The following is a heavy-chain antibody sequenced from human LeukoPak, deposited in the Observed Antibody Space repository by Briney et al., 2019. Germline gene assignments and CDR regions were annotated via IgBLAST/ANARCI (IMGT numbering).Heavy chain of an antibody. D-gene: IGHD6-13*01. V-gene: IGHV3-30-3*01. CDR2: ISYAGSNK. CDR3: ARDAVGIYRIIDY. CDR1: GYTFTGYY. Sequence: SCKASGYTFTGYYMHWVRQAPGKGLEWVAVISYAGSNKYYADSVKGRFTISRDNSKNTLFLQMNSLRAEDTAMYYCARDAVGIYRIIDYWGQGTLVTVSS. J-gene: IGHJ4*02.